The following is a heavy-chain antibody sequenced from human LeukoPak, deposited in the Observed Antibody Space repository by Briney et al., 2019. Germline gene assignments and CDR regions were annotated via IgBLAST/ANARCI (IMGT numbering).Heavy chain of an antibody. Sequence: GGSLRLSCAASGFTFSDYYMSWIRQAPGKGLEWVSYISSSGSTIYYADSVKGRFTISRDNAKNSLYLQMNSLGAEDTAVYYCVSLAARPIYAFDIWGQGTMVTVSS. D-gene: IGHD6-6*01. CDR1: GFTFSDYY. J-gene: IGHJ3*02. V-gene: IGHV3-11*04. CDR3: VSLAARPIYAFDI. CDR2: ISSSGSTI.